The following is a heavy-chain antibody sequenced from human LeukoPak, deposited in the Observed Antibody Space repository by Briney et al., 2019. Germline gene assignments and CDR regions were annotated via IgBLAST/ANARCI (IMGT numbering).Heavy chain of an antibody. CDR1: GFTFSNYW. D-gene: IGHD5-18*01. V-gene: IGHV3-21*01. CDR2: ISGSGSYI. Sequence: PGGSLRLSCAASGFTFSNYWMTWVRQAPGKGLEWVSAISGSGSYISYADSMKGRFTISRDSAKNSLFLQMNNLRAEDTAVYYCARDGVDIAMGTADYWGQGTLVTVSS. J-gene: IGHJ4*02. CDR3: ARDGVDIAMGTADY.